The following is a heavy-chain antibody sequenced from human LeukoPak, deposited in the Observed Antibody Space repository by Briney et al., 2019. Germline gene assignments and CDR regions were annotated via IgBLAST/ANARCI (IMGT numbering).Heavy chain of an antibody. CDR3: ARSIGYDSSGYYYRYPYYFDY. D-gene: IGHD3-22*01. CDR1: GGSISSSSYY. V-gene: IGHV4-39*01. CDR2: IYYSGST. Sequence: SEILSLTCTVSGGSISSSSYYWGWIRQPPGKGLEWIGSIYYSGSTYYNPSLKSRVTISVDTSKNQFSLKLSSVTAADTAVYYCARSIGYDSSGYYYRYPYYFDYWGQGTLVTVSS. J-gene: IGHJ4*02.